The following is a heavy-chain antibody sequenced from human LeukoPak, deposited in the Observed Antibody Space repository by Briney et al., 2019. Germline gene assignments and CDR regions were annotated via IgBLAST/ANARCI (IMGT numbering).Heavy chain of an antibody. D-gene: IGHD3-3*01. Sequence: PSETLSLTCTVSGGSISSYYWSWIRQPPGKGLEWIGYIYYSGSTNYNPSLKSRVTISVDTSKNQFSLKLSSVTAADTAVYYCARLSRTTGYYDFWSAEGIFDYWGQGTLVTVSS. V-gene: IGHV4-59*12. CDR1: GGSISSYY. CDR2: IYYSGST. CDR3: ARLSRTTGYYDFWSAEGIFDY. J-gene: IGHJ4*02.